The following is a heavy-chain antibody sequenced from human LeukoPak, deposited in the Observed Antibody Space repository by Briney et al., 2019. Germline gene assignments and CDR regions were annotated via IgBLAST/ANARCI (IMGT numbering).Heavy chain of an antibody. CDR3: ARDASVYNTFDY. CDR2: ISSGGSTV. V-gene: IGHV3-48*03. J-gene: IGHJ4*02. Sequence: PGGSLRLSCAASGFTFSSYEMNWVRQAPGKGLEWVSYISSGGSTVYYADSVKGRFTISRDNAKNSLYLQMNSLRAEDTAVYFCARDASVYNTFDYWGQGTLVTVSS. D-gene: IGHD5/OR15-5a*01. CDR1: GFTFSSYE.